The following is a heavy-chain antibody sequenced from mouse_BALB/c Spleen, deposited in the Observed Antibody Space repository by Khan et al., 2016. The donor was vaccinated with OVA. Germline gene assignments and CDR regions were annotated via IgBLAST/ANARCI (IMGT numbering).Heavy chain of an antibody. CDR3: ARDGSRYNYAMDY. CDR2: ISSSGIP. V-gene: IGHV3-2*02. Sequence: VQLQESGPGLVKPSQPLSLTCTVTGYSFTSDYVWNWIRQFPGNKLEWMGFISSSGIPNYNPALKSRNSITRDTSKNPFILQLNSVTTEDAATYYCARDGSRYNYAMDYWGQGTSVTVSS. D-gene: IGHD2-3*01. J-gene: IGHJ4*01. CDR1: GYSFTSDYV.